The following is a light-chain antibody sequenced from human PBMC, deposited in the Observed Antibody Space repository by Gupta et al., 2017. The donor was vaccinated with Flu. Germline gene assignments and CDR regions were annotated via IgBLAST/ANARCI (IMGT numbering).Light chain of an antibody. Sequence: PAILSLTPGQRAPLSCKASQSLSHYLPGSPHTSGRAPRLHICAASNAATSPPARISGSASTADFTLTIGLQAPEDFAVFCCQQRSTWRWTFGPGTKVEVK. J-gene: IGKJ1*01. CDR3: QQRSTWRWT. CDR2: AAS. V-gene: IGKV3-11*01. CDR1: QSLSHY.